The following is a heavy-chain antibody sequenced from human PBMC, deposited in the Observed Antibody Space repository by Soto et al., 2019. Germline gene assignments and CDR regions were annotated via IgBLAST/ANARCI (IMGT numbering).Heavy chain of an antibody. CDR2: IYHSGST. CDR3: AGYNWNYYFEP. J-gene: IGHJ5*02. V-gene: IGHV4-61*01. Sequence: SETLSLTCTVSGGSVRDGSYYWAWLRQPPGKGLEWIGHIYHSGSTIYNPSLKSRVTISIDTSKSQFSLNLNSMTAADTAVYYCAGYNWNYYFEPWGQGTLVTVSS. D-gene: IGHD1-7*01. CDR1: GGSVRDGSYY.